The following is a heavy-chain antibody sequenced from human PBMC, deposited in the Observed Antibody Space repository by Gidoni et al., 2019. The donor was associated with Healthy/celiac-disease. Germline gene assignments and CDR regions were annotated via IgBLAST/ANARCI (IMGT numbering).Heavy chain of an antibody. CDR3: ARGPAPTTVTTKSSFFDY. CDR1: GGSFSGYY. D-gene: IGHD4-17*01. CDR2: INHSGST. J-gene: IGHJ4*02. Sequence: QVQLQQWGAGLLKPSETLSLTCAVYGGSFSGYYWSWIRQPPGKGLEWIGEINHSGSTNYNPSLKSRVTISVDTSKNQFSLKLSSVTAADTAVYYCARGPAPTTVTTKSSFFDYWGQGTLVTVSS. V-gene: IGHV4-34*01.